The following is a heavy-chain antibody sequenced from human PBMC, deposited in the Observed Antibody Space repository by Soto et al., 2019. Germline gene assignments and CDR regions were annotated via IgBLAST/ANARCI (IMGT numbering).Heavy chain of an antibody. CDR1: GGSVSSYY. CDR2: MYTSGST. Sequence: SETLALTCTVSGGSVSSYYGNWIRQPAGRGLEWIGRMYTSGSTNYNPSLKSRVTMSVDTSKNQFSLKLSSVTAADTAVYYCARDYKDDYSLGNWFGPWGQGTVVPSPQ. D-gene: IGHD2-15*01. V-gene: IGHV4-4*07. CDR3: ARDYKDDYSLGNWFGP. J-gene: IGHJ5*02.